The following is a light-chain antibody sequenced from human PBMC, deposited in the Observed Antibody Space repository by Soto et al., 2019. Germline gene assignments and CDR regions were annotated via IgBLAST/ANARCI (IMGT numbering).Light chain of an antibody. CDR3: ATWDVTMSGPV. Sequence: QSVLTLPPSASGTPGQRVTIACSGNSSNIGSKHVFWYQQLPGSAPKLLLYRNNKRPSGVPDRFSGSKSGTSASLAISGLRTDDEADYYCATWDVTMSGPVFGGGTKLTVL. CDR2: RNN. J-gene: IGLJ2*01. CDR1: SSNIGSKH. V-gene: IGLV1-47*01.